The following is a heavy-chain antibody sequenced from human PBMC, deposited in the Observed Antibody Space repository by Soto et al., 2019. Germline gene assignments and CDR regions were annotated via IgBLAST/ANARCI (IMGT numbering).Heavy chain of an antibody. D-gene: IGHD3-22*01. CDR1: GFTFSSYG. V-gene: IGHV3-33*01. CDR3: ARDLMSYYDSSGYYY. J-gene: IGHJ4*02. Sequence: QVQLVESGGGVVQPGRSLRLSCAASGFTFSSYGMHWVRQAPGKGLEWVAVIWYDGSNKYYADSVKGRFTISRDNSKNTLYLQMNSLRAEDTAVYYCARDLMSYYDSSGYYYWGQGTLVTVSS. CDR2: IWYDGSNK.